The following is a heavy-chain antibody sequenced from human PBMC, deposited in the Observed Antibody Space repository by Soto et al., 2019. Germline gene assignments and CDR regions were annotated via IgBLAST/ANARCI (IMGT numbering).Heavy chain of an antibody. Sequence: ASVKVSCKASGYSFTDYDIHWVRQAPGQGLEWLGRIIPKCGGTSNAQKFQGWVTMTRDRSTSTVYMELTRLRSDDPAVYFCARGHSTDSSNGVCSFFYNHEMDVWGQGTTVTVSS. D-gene: IGHD2-8*01. CDR1: GYSFTDYD. CDR2: IIPKCGGT. CDR3: ARGHSTDSSNGVCSFFYNHEMDV. J-gene: IGHJ6*02. V-gene: IGHV1-2*04.